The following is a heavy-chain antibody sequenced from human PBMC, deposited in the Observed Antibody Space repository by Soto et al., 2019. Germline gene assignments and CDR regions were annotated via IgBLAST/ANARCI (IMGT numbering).Heavy chain of an antibody. V-gene: IGHV5-51*01. CDR1: GYSFTSYW. Sequence: SLKISCTGVGYSFTSYWIAWVRQMPGKGLEWMGIIYPGDSDTRYSPSFQGQVTISADKSITTVYLQWSSLKASDTAVYYCARGYCTTTICDPWFDPWGQGTLVTVSS. CDR3: ARGYCTTTICDPWFDP. D-gene: IGHD2-2*01. CDR2: IYPGDSDT. J-gene: IGHJ5*02.